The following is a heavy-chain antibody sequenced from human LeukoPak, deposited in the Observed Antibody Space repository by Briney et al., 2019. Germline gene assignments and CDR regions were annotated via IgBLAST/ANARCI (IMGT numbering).Heavy chain of an antibody. V-gene: IGHV4-4*02. J-gene: IGHJ4*02. CDR2: IYHSGST. CDR1: GGSISSSNW. Sequence: SGTLSLTCAVSGGSISSSNWWSWVRQPPGKGLGWIGEIYHSGSTNYNPSLKSRVTISVDKSKNQFSLKLSSVTAADTAVYYCARVSSVAGYYFDYWGQGTLVTVSS. D-gene: IGHD6-19*01. CDR3: ARVSSVAGYYFDY.